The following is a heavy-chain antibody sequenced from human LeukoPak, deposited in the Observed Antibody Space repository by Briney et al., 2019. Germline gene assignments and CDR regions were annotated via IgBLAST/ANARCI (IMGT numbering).Heavy chain of an antibody. V-gene: IGHV1-2*02. CDR1: GYTFTGYY. J-gene: IGHJ6*03. D-gene: IGHD2-2*01. CDR3: ARRRGCSSTSCNYYYYYMDV. Sequence: ASVKVSCKASGYTFTGYYMHWVRQAPGQGLEWMGWINPNSGGTNYAQKLQGRVTMTTDTSTSTAYMELRSLRSDDTAVYYCARRRGCSSTSCNYYYYYMDVWGKGTTVTVSS. CDR2: INPNSGGT.